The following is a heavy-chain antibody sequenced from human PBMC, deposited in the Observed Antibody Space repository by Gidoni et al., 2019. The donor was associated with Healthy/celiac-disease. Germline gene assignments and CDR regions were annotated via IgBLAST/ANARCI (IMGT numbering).Heavy chain of an antibody. CDR1: GFTFSSYG. J-gene: IGHJ4*02. D-gene: IGHD5-12*01. V-gene: IGHV3-33*01. CDR3: ARDFWGYDPVGCDY. Sequence: QVQLVESGGGVVQPGRSLRLSCAASGFTFSSYGMHWVRQAPGKGLEWVAVIWYDGSNKYYADSVKGRFTISRDNSKNTLYLQMNSLRAEDTAVYYCARDFWGYDPVGCDYWGQGTLVTVSS. CDR2: IWYDGSNK.